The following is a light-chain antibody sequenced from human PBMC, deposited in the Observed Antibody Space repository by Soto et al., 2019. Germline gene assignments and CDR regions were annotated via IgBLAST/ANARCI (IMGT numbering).Light chain of an antibody. J-gene: IGLJ2*01. CDR2: DVS. Sequence: QSALTQPASVSGSPGQSITISCTGTSSDVGGYNYVSWYQQHSGKAPKLMIYDVSNRPSGVSNRFSGSKSGNTASLTISGLQAEEEADYYCSSYTSSTGVFGGGTKVTVL. V-gene: IGLV2-14*01. CDR1: SSDVGGYNY. CDR3: SSYTSSTGV.